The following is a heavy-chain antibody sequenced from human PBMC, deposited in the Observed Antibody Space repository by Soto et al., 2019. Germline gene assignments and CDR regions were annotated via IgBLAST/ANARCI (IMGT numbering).Heavy chain of an antibody. CDR1: GYTFTSYA. J-gene: IGHJ4*02. D-gene: IGHD3-16*02. Sequence: GASVKVSCKASGYTFTSYAMHWVRQAPGQRLEWMGWINAGNGNTKYSQKFQGRVTITRDTSASTAYMELSSLRSEDTAVYYCARGVRLGELSLNAFDYWGQGTLVTVPS. CDR2: INAGNGNT. CDR3: ARGVRLGELSLNAFDY. V-gene: IGHV1-3*01.